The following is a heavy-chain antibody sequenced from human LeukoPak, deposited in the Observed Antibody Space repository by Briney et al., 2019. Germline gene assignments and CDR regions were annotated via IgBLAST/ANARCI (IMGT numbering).Heavy chain of an antibody. D-gene: IGHD6-19*01. V-gene: IGHV3-23*01. CDR2: ISGSGGST. Sequence: PGGSLRLSCAASGYTFNNSSMSWVRQTPGKGLEWVSAISGSGGSTYYADSVKGRFTISRDNSKNTLYLQMNSLRAEDTALYYCAKHQYSSGWCINYCGQGTLVTVSS. CDR1: GYTFNNSS. CDR3: AKHQYSSGWCINY. J-gene: IGHJ4*02.